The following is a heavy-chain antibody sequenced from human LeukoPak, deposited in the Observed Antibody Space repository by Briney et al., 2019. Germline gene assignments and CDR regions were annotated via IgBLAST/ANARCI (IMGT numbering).Heavy chain of an antibody. CDR2: ISSSSSTI. J-gene: IGHJ4*02. CDR3: ARGPYSYGLYYFDY. D-gene: IGHD5-18*01. CDR1: GFTFSSYS. V-gene: IGHV3-48*02. Sequence: PGGSLRLSCAASGFTFSSYSMNWVRQAPGKGLEWVSYISSSSSTIYYADSVKGRFTISRDNAKNSLHLQMNSLRDEDTAVYYCARGPYSYGLYYFDYWGQGTLVTVSS.